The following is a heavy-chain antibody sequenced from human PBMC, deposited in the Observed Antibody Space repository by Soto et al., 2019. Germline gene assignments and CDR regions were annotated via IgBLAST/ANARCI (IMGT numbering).Heavy chain of an antibody. D-gene: IGHD6-6*01. V-gene: IGHV3-23*01. CDR1: GFTFSSYA. J-gene: IGHJ6*02. Sequence: GGSLRLSCAASGFTFSSYAMSWVRQAPGKGLEWVSAISGSGGSTYYADSVKGRFTISRDNSKNTLYLQMNSLRAEDTAVYYCAVAPYSSSSYYYYGTDVWGQGTTVTVSS. CDR3: AVAPYSSSSYYYYGTDV. CDR2: ISGSGGST.